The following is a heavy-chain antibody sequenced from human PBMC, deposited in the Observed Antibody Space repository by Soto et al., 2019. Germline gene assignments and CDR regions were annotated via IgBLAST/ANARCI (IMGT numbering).Heavy chain of an antibody. CDR2: ISYDGSNK. J-gene: IGHJ6*03. V-gene: IGHV3-30*18. CDR1: GFTFSSYG. CDR3: AKVSSVTAPTWYFYYMDV. D-gene: IGHD4-4*01. Sequence: GGSLRLSCAASGFTFSSYGMHWVRQAPGKGLEWVAVISYDGSNKYYADSVKGRFTISRDNSKNTLYLQMNSLRAEDTAVYYCAKVSSVTAPTWYFYYMDVWGKGTTVTVSS.